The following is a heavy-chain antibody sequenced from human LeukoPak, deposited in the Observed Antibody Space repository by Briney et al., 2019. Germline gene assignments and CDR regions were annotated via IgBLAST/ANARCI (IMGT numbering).Heavy chain of an antibody. CDR3: ARIVGATAAFDY. D-gene: IGHD1-26*01. CDR1: GYTFTSYY. V-gene: IGHV1-46*01. J-gene: IGHJ4*02. Sequence: GASVKVSCKASGYTFTSYYMHWMRQAPGQGLEWMGIINPSGGSTSYAQKFQGRVTMTRDMSTSTVYMELSSLRSEDTAVYYCARIVGATAAFDYWGQGTLVTVSS. CDR2: INPSGGST.